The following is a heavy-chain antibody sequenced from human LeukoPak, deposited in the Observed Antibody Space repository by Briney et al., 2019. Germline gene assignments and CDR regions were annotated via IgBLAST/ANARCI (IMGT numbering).Heavy chain of an antibody. V-gene: IGHV4-34*01. CDR2: IHHDGRI. Sequence: SGGSLRLSCAASGFTFSSYALNWVRQPPGKGLEWIGEIHHDGRINYNPSLKSRVTLSVDKSKNQFSLRLNSVTAADTAMYYCARSHDHLWGNYPDYWGQGTLVTVSS. D-gene: IGHD3-16*02. CDR3: ARSHDHLWGNYPDY. J-gene: IGHJ4*02. CDR1: GFTFSSYA.